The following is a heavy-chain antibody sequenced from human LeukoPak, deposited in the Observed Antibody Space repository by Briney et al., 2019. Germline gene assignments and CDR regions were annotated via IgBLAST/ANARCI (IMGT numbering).Heavy chain of an antibody. V-gene: IGHV3-33*08. CDR3: ARGADDCSSTSCYFGYYGMDV. Sequence: GGSLRLSCAASGFTFSSYSMHWVRQAPGKGLEWVAVIWYDGSNKYYADSVKGRFTISRDNSKNTLYLQMNSLRAEDTAVYYCARGADDCSSTSCYFGYYGMDVWGQGTTVTVSS. D-gene: IGHD2-2*01. CDR2: IWYDGSNK. CDR1: GFTFSSYS. J-gene: IGHJ6*02.